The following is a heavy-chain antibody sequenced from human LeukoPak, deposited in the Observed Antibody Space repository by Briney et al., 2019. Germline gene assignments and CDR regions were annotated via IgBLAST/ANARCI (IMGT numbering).Heavy chain of an antibody. J-gene: IGHJ4*02. CDR2: INHSGST. V-gene: IGHV4-34*01. D-gene: IGHD5-24*01. Sequence: PSETLSLTCAVYGGSFSGYYWSWIRQPPGKGVEWIGEINHSGSTNYNPSLKSRVTISVDTTKNQFSLKLSSVTAADTAVYYCARGGSRDGYKYSFDYWGQGTLVTVSS. CDR3: ARGGSRDGYKYSFDY. CDR1: GGSFSGYY.